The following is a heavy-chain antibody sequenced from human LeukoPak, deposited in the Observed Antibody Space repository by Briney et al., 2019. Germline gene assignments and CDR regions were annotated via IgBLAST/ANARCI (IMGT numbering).Heavy chain of an antibody. V-gene: IGHV3-23*01. J-gene: IGHJ4*02. CDR1: GFTFDNYA. CDR2: IRVSDGYT. D-gene: IGHD1-26*01. Sequence: GGSLRLSCAASGFTFDNYAMTWVRQAPGKGLEWVSAIRVSDGYTYYADSVQGRFIISRDKSRNTVSLQINSLTVDDTALYYCARVGGSYSIRPFDFWGQGTVVLVSS. CDR3: ARVGGSYSIRPFDF.